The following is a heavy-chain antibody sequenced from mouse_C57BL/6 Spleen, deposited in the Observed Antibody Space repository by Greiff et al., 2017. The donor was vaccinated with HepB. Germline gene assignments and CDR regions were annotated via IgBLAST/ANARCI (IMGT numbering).Heavy chain of an antibody. J-gene: IGHJ2*01. D-gene: IGHD2-4*01. Sequence: VQLQQSDAELVKPGASVKISCKVSGYTFTDHTIHWMKQRPEQGLEWIGYIYPRDGSTKYNEKFKGKATLTADKSSSTAYMQLNSLTSEDSAVYFCAREGVYDYDEDYFDYWGQGTTLTVSS. CDR2: IYPRDGST. V-gene: IGHV1-78*01. CDR3: AREGVYDYDEDYFDY. CDR1: GYTFTDHT.